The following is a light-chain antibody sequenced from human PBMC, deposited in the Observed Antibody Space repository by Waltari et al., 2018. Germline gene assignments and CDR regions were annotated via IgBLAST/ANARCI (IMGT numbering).Light chain of an antibody. V-gene: IGKV1-5*03. CDR2: KAA. CDR3: QQFNSYPWT. CDR1: QNITTW. Sequence: DIQMTQSPSSLSANVGDRVTVTCRASQNITTWLAWYQQKPGKAPKLLIYKAASLESGVPFRFSGSGSGTEFTLTISVLQADDFATYYCQQFNSYPWTFGQGTKVEI. J-gene: IGKJ1*01.